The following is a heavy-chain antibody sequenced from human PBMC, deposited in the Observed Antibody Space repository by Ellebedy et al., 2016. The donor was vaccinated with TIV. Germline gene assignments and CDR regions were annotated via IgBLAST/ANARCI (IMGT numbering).Heavy chain of an antibody. CDR1: GYTFTSYY. D-gene: IGHD2-2*01. CDR2: INPSDGST. Sequence: AASVKVSCKASGYTFTSYYMHWVRQAPGQGLELMGIINPSDGSTTYAQELQGRVTMTRDTSTSTVYMELSSLRSEDTAVYYCARAGDVVVVPAASSPVRYYYVMDVWGQGTTVTVSS. V-gene: IGHV1-46*04. CDR3: ARAGDVVVVPAASSPVRYYYVMDV. J-gene: IGHJ6*02.